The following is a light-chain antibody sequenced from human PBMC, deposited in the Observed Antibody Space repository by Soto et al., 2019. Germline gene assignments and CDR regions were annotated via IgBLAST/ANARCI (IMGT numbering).Light chain of an antibody. CDR3: QQRSDWPIT. V-gene: IGKV3-11*01. J-gene: IGKJ5*01. CDR2: DAS. Sequence: EIVLTQSPATLSLSPGERASLSCRASQSISNYLSWYQEKPGQAPRLLIYDASNRATGIPARFSGSGSGTDFTLTISSLEPEVFAVYYCQQRSDWPITLGQGTRLEIK. CDR1: QSISNY.